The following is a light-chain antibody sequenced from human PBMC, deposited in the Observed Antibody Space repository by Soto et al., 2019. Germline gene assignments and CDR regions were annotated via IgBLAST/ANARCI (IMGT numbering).Light chain of an antibody. CDR2: DDN. CDR1: RSDVGGYNL. V-gene: IGLV2-23*01. Sequence: QSGLTQTASVSGSPGQSITMSCTGSRSDVGGYNLVSWYQQHPGKAPKLLISDDNKRPSGVSDLFSGSKSGNTASLTISGLQAEDEGDYYCSSYAGRSTLVFGGGTKLTVL. CDR3: SSYAGRSTLV. J-gene: IGLJ2*01.